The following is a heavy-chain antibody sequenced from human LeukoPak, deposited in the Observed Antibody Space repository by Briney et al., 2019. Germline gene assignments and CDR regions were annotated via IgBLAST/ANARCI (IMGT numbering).Heavy chain of an antibody. V-gene: IGHV3-48*03. CDR1: GFTFSSYE. Sequence: GRTLRLSCAASGFTFSSYEMNWVRQAPGKGLEWFSFISISGSTIYYADSVKGRFTISRDNANNSLYLQMNSLRAEDTAVYHCARTVAGLPLDAFDIWGQGTMVTVSS. CDR2: ISISGSTI. CDR3: ARTVAGLPLDAFDI. J-gene: IGHJ3*02. D-gene: IGHD6-19*01.